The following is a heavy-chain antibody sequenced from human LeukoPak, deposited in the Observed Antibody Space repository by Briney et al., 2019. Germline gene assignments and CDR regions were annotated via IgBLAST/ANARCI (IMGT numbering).Heavy chain of an antibody. CDR1: GFTFSSFA. Sequence: GGSLRLSCAASGFTFSSFAMSWVRQAPGKGLEWVSSMSGSGGSTYYADSVKGRFTISRDNSRNTLYLQMNSLRADDTAAYYCAKDHGVAVAGMYYWGQGTLVTVSS. CDR2: MSGSGGST. V-gene: IGHV3-23*01. CDR3: AKDHGVAVAGMYY. J-gene: IGHJ4*02. D-gene: IGHD6-19*01.